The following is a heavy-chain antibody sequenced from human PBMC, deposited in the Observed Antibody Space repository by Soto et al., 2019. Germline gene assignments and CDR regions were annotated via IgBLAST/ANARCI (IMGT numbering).Heavy chain of an antibody. CDR3: ARESAAGTRKYYFDY. CDR1: GFTVSSNY. J-gene: IGHJ4*02. V-gene: IGHV3-66*01. Sequence: PGGSLRLSCAASGFTVSSNYMSWVRQAPGKGLEWVSVIYSGGSTYYADSVKGRFTISRDNSKNTLYLQMNSLGAEDTAVYYCARESAAGTRKYYFDYRGQGTLVTGSA. CDR2: IYSGGST. D-gene: IGHD6-13*01.